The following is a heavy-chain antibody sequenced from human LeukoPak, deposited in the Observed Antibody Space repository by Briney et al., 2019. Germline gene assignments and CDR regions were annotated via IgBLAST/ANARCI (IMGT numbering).Heavy chain of an antibody. CDR3: ARAAADAAEYFQH. D-gene: IGHD6-13*01. CDR2: INPNGGGT. J-gene: IGHJ1*01. V-gene: IGHV1-2*04. Sequence: ASVKVSCKASGYTFTGYYMHWVRQAPGQGLEWMGWINPNGGGTNYAQKFQGWVTMTRDTSISTAYMELSRLRSDDTAVYYCARAAADAAEYFQHWGQGTLVTVSS. CDR1: GYTFTGYY.